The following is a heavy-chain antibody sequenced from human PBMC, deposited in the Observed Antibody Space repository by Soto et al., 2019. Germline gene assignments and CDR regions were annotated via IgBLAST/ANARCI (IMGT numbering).Heavy chain of an antibody. V-gene: IGHV1-58*01. Sequence: SVKVSCKASGFTFTSSAVQWVRQARGQRLEWIGWIVVGSGNTNYAQKFQERVTITRDMSTSTAYMELSSLRSEDTAVYYCAAYDPSLIGYRYGYWGQGTLVTVSS. CDR1: GFTFTSSA. CDR2: IVVGSGNT. D-gene: IGHD5-18*01. CDR3: AAYDPSLIGYRYGY. J-gene: IGHJ4*02.